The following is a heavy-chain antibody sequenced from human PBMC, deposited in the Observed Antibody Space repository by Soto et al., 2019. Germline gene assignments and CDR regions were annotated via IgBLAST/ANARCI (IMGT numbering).Heavy chain of an antibody. V-gene: IGHV3-33*01. CDR3: ARERPLRRYFDL. CDR2: IWYDGSNK. D-gene: IGHD4-17*01. J-gene: IGHJ2*01. CDR1: GFTFSSYG. Sequence: QVQLVESGGGVVQPGRSLRLSCAASGFTFSSYGMHWVRQAPGKGLEWVAVIWYDGSNKYYADSVKGRFTISRDNSKNTLYLQMNSLRAEDTAVYCCARERPLRRYFDLWGRGTLVTVSS.